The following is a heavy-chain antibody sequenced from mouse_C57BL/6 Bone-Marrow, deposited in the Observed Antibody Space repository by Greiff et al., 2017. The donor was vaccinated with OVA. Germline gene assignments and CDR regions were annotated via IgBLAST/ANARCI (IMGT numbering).Heavy chain of an antibody. CDR1: GYSITSGYY. Sequence: EVKLMESGPGLVKPSQSLSLTCSVTGYSITSGYYWNWIRQFPGNKLEWMGYISYDGSNNYNPSLKNRISITRDTSKNQFFLKLNSVTTEDTSTYYCARSRISYDGYSPDYFDYWGQGTTLTVSS. CDR3: ARSRISYDGYSPDYFDY. J-gene: IGHJ2*01. D-gene: IGHD2-3*01. V-gene: IGHV3-6*01. CDR2: ISYDGSN.